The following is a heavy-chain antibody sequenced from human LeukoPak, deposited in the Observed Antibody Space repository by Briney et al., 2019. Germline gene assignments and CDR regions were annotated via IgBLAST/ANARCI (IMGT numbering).Heavy chain of an antibody. Sequence: GGSLRLSCAAPGFGFSSYGMHWVRQAPGKGLEWVAFMRYDGSNKHHADSVKGRFTISRDNSKNTLYLQMNSLRAEDTAVYYCARGGTHTVVPAAIIPNKGLDYWGQGTLVTVSS. D-gene: IGHD2-2*02. CDR3: ARGGTHTVVPAAIIPNKGLDY. CDR2: MRYDGSNK. J-gene: IGHJ4*02. V-gene: IGHV3-30*02. CDR1: GFGFSSYG.